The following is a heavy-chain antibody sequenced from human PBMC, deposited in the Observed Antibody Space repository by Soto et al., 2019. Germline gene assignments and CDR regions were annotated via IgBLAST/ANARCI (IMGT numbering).Heavy chain of an antibody. J-gene: IGHJ6*02. D-gene: IGHD3-22*01. V-gene: IGHV4-31*03. CDR3: ARDTYYEYGMDV. CDR2: IYYSGST. CDR1: GGSISSGGYY. Sequence: SETLSLTCTVSGGSISSGGYYWSWIRQHPGKGLEWIGYIYYSGSTYYKPSLKSRVTISVDTSKNQFSLKLSSVTAADTAVYYCARDTYYEYGMDVWGQGTTVTVSS.